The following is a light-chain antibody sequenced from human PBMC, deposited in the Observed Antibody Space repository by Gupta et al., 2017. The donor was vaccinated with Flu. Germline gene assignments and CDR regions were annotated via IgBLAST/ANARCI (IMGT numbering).Light chain of an antibody. V-gene: IGLV1-44*01. CDR3: AAWDYTLNGWV. J-gene: IGLJ3*02. Sequence: QSVLTQPPSASGIPGHRVAISCSGRSSNIGMNTVVWYQQLPGTAPKALIYSDDQRPSGVPDRFSGSKSGTSASLAISGLQSEDEGNYYCAAWDYTLNGWVFGGGTKLTVL. CDR2: SDD. CDR1: SSNIGMNT.